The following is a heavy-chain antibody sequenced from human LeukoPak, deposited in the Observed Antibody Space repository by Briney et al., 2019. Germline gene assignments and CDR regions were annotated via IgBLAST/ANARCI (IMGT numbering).Heavy chain of an antibody. Sequence: ASVEVSCKVSGYTLTELSMHWVRQAPGKGLEWMGGFDPEDGETIYAQKFQGRVTMTEDTPTDTAYMELSSLRSEDTAVYYCATLYCSSTSCKTNNWFDPWGQGTLVTVSS. J-gene: IGHJ5*02. CDR1: GYTLTELS. V-gene: IGHV1-24*01. D-gene: IGHD2-2*01. CDR2: FDPEDGET. CDR3: ATLYCSSTSCKTNNWFDP.